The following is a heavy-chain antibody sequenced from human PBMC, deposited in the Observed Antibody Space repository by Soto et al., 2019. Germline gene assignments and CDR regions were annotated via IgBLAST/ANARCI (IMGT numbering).Heavy chain of an antibody. Sequence: ASVKVSCKVSGYTLTELSIHWVRQAPGKGLEWMGGFDPEDGETIYAQKFQGRVTMTEDTSTDTAYMELSSLRSEDTAVYYCATGDYCSSTSCGLGYWGQGTLVTVSS. CDR3: ATGDYCSSTSCGLGY. J-gene: IGHJ4*02. V-gene: IGHV1-24*01. CDR1: GYTLTELS. D-gene: IGHD2-2*01. CDR2: FDPEDGET.